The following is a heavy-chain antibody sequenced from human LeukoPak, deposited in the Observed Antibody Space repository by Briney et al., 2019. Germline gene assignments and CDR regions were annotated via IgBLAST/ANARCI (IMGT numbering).Heavy chain of an antibody. Sequence: SETLSLTCTVSGGSISSYYWSWIRQPPGKGLEWIGYIYYSGSTNYNPSLKSRVTISVDTSKNQFSLKLSPVTASDTAVYYCATLIEGYYFYMDVRGKGTPVTGS. CDR3: ATLIEGYYFYMDV. CDR2: IYYSGST. J-gene: IGHJ6*03. V-gene: IGHV4-59*08. CDR1: GGSISSYY. D-gene: IGHD3-22*01.